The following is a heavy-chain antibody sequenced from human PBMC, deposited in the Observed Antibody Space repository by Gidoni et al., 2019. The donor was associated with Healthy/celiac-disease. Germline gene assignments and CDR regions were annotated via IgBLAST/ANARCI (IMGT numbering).Heavy chain of an antibody. CDR1: GGSISSSSYY. CDR2: IYYSGST. J-gene: IGHJ4*02. Sequence: RLQLQESGPGLVKPSETLSLTCTVSGGSISSSSYYWGWIRQPPGKGLEWIGSIYYSGSTYYNPSLKSRVTISVDTSKNQFSLKLSSVTAADTAVYYCARASRDSSGWQWGQGTLVTVSS. CDR3: ARASRDSSGWQ. D-gene: IGHD6-19*01. V-gene: IGHV4-39*06.